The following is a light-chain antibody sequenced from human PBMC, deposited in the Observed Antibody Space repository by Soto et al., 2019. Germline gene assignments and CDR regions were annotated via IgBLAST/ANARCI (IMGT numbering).Light chain of an antibody. Sequence: EIVMTQSPATLSVSPGERVTLSCRASESVYSYLAWYQQKPGQAPRLLIYGASTRATGIPARFSGSGSGTEFTLTISSLQSEDFAVYYCQKYNNWPLTFGGGTKVEI. CDR3: QKYNNWPLT. CDR1: ESVYSY. J-gene: IGKJ4*01. V-gene: IGKV3-15*01. CDR2: GAS.